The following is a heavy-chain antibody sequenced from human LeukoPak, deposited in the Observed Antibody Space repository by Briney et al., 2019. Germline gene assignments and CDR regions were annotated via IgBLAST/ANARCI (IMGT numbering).Heavy chain of an antibody. V-gene: IGHV4-59*01. D-gene: IGHD6-6*01. CDR3: ASLSSLEDAFDI. CDR1: GGSISSYY. CDR2: IYYRGST. Sequence: PSETLSLTCTVSGGSISSYYWSWIRQPPGKGLEWIGYIYYRGSTNYNPSLKSRVTISVDTSKNQFSLKLSSVTAADTAVYYCASLSSLEDAFDIWGQGTMVTVSS. J-gene: IGHJ3*02.